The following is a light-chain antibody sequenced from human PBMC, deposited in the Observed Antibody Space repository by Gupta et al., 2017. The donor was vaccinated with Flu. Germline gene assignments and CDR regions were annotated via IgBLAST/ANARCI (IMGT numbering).Light chain of an antibody. Sequence: EIVMTQSPLSLSVAPGESASISCRSSQSLLHSNGYNYLDWYLQKPGQSPQLLIYLESNRPYGVPDRFSTSGSGTDFTLTINKVEAEDVGVYYCMQTLEAPLAFGGGTRLE. J-gene: IGKJ4*01. V-gene: IGKV2-28*01. CDR2: LES. CDR1: QSLLHSNGYNY. CDR3: MQTLEAPLA.